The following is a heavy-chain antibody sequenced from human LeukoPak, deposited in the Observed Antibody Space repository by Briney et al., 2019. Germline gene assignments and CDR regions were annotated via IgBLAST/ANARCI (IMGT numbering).Heavy chain of an antibody. CDR1: GYTFTGYY. Sequence: ASVKVSCKASGYTFTGYYMHWVRQAPGQGFEWMGWINPNSGGTNYAQKFQGRVTMTRDTSISTAYMELSRLRSDDTAVYYCASLAAAGTGEGFLDYWGQGTLVTVSS. J-gene: IGHJ4*02. CDR3: ASLAAAGTGEGFLDY. D-gene: IGHD6-13*01. V-gene: IGHV1-2*02. CDR2: INPNSGGT.